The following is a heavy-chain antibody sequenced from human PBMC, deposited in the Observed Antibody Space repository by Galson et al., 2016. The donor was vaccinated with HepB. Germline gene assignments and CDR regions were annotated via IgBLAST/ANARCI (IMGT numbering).Heavy chain of an antibody. J-gene: IGHJ4*02. CDR2: ISGSANDI. D-gene: IGHD2-15*01. Sequence: SLRLSCAASGFTFSDYYMAWIRQAPGKGLEWLSFISGSANDIYYADSVKGRFTISRDNAKKSLYLQMNSLRPEDTAVYYCARPHCSGGDCYFYFDFWGQGTLITVSS. V-gene: IGHV3-11*01. CDR1: GFTFSDYY. CDR3: ARPHCSGGDCYFYFDF.